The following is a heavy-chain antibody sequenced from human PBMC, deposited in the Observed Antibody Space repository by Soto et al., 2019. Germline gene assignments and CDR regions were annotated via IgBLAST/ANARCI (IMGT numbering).Heavy chain of an antibody. V-gene: IGHV1-69*12. Sequence: QVQLVQSGAEVKKPGSSVKVSCKTSGGTFSSYAISWVRQAPGQGLEWMGGIIPIFDTANYAQKFQGRVTITADESXXTXYXXLSSLSSEDTSVYYCARNDCISTSCYYYYYYSMDVWGQGTTVTVSS. D-gene: IGHD2-2*01. J-gene: IGHJ6*02. CDR2: IIPIFDTA. CDR1: GGTFSSYA. CDR3: ARNDCISTSCYYYYYYSMDV.